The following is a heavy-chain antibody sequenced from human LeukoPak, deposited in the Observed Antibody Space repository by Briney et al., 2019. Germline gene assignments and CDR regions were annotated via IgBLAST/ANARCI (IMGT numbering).Heavy chain of an antibody. CDR1: GYTFTGYY. CDR3: ARGMVRGAPSPRSGY. CDR2: INPNSGGT. Sequence: ASVKVSCKASGYTFTGYYMHWVRQAPGQGLEWMGWINPNSGGTNYAQKFQGRVTMTRDTSISTAYMELSRLRSDDTAVYYCARGMVRGAPSPRSGYWGRGTLVTVSS. V-gene: IGHV1-2*02. D-gene: IGHD3-10*01. J-gene: IGHJ4*02.